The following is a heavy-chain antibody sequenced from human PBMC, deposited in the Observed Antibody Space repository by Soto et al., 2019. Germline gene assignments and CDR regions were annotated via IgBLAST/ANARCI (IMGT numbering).Heavy chain of an antibody. CDR1: GYTFTTYG. Sequence: ASVKVSCKASGYTFTTYGISWVRQAPGQGLEWMAWISAYNGNTEYTRKFKGRVTMTTDTSTSTAYMELRSLRSDDTAVYFCARSIYGPSLLDYWGQGALVTISS. J-gene: IGHJ4*02. CDR3: ARSIYGPSLLDY. CDR2: ISAYNGNT. D-gene: IGHD3-10*01. V-gene: IGHV1-18*01.